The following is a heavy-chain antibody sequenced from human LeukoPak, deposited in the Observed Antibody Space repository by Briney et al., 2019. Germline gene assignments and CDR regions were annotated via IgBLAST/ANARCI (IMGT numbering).Heavy chain of an antibody. CDR1: GGSISSYY. D-gene: IGHD4-17*01. Sequence: SETLSHTCTVSGGSISSYYWSWIRQPPGKGLEWIGYIYYSGSTNYNPSLKSRVTISVDTSKNQFSLKLSSVTAADTAVYYCARGGPRTVPFDYWGQGTLVTVSS. V-gene: IGHV4-59*01. CDR2: IYYSGST. J-gene: IGHJ4*02. CDR3: ARGGPRTVPFDY.